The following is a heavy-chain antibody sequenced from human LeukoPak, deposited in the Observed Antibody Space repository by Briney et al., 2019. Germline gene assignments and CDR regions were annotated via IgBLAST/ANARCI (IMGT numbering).Heavy chain of an antibody. CDR3: ARWDSVSWYFDL. Sequence: SETLSLTCTVSGDSISSGSYYWSWIRQPAGKGLEWIGRIYTSGSIDYNPSLKSRVTISVDTSKNQFSLKLTSVTAADTAVYYCARWDSVSWYFDLWGRGTLVTVSS. D-gene: IGHD1-26*01. V-gene: IGHV4-61*02. CDR1: GDSISSGSYY. J-gene: IGHJ2*01. CDR2: IYTSGSI.